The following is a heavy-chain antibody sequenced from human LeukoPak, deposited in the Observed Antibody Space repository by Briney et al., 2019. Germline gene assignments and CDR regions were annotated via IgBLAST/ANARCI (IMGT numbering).Heavy chain of an antibody. Sequence: GASVKVSCKASGYTFTSYYMHWVRQAPGQGLEWMGIINPSGGSTSYAQKFQGRVTMTRDTSISTAYMELSRLRSDDTAVYYCARGGYDFWSGYYDYWGQGTLVTVSS. V-gene: IGHV1-46*01. CDR1: GYTFTSYY. D-gene: IGHD3-3*01. J-gene: IGHJ4*02. CDR3: ARGGYDFWSGYYDY. CDR2: INPSGGST.